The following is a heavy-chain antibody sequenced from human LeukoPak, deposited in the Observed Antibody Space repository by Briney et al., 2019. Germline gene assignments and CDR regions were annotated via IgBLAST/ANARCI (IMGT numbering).Heavy chain of an antibody. CDR3: ARGIMITFGGSLDY. V-gene: IGHV3-74*01. D-gene: IGHD3-16*01. CDR2: INSDGSST. J-gene: IGHJ4*02. Sequence: PGGSLRLSCAASGFTFSSYWMHWVRRAPGKGLVWVSRINSDGSSTSYADSVKGRFTISRDNAKNTLYLQMNSLRAEDTAVYYCARGIMITFGGSLDYWGQGTLVTVSS. CDR1: GFTFSSYW.